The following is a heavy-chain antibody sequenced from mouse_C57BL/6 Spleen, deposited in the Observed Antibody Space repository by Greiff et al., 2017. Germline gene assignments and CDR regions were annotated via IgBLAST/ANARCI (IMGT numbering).Heavy chain of an antibody. Sequence: QVQLQQSGAELVKPGASVKISCKASGYAFSSYWMNWVKQRPGKGLEWIGQIYPGDGDTNYNGKFKGKATLTADKSSSTAYMQLSSLTSEDSAVYFCARGGSGIDWYFEVWGTGTTVTVSA. J-gene: IGHJ1*03. CDR1: GYAFSSYW. CDR3: ARGGSGIDWYFEV. CDR2: IYPGDGDT. V-gene: IGHV1-80*01. D-gene: IGHD1-3*01.